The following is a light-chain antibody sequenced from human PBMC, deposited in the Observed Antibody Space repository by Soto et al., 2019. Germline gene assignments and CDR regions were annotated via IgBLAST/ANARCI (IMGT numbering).Light chain of an antibody. CDR1: QSLLSSRDNKNY. Sequence: DIVLTQSPDSLPVSLGERATINCKSSQSLLSSRDNKNYFAWYQEKPGQPPKLLISWASTRESGVPDRISGSGSGTDFTLTISSLQAEEVAVYYCHQYYGAPLTFGGGTKVEIK. CDR2: WAS. J-gene: IGKJ4*01. CDR3: HQYYGAPLT. V-gene: IGKV4-1*01.